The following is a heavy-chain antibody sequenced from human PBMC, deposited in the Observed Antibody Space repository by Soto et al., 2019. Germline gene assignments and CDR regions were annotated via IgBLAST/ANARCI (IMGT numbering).Heavy chain of an antibody. D-gene: IGHD4-4*01. CDR2: ISWNSGSI. J-gene: IGHJ5*02. Sequence: GGSLRLSCAASGFTFDDYAMHWVRQAPGKGLEWVSGISWNSGSIGYADSVKGRFTISRDNAKNSLYLQMNRLRAEDTALYYCAKDLSGNYEGPNWFDPWGQGTLVTVSS. V-gene: IGHV3-9*01. CDR1: GFTFDDYA. CDR3: AKDLSGNYEGPNWFDP.